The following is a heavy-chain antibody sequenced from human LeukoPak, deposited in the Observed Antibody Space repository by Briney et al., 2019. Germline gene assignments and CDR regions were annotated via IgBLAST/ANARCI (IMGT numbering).Heavy chain of an antibody. CDR3: ARDAFSRISIFGVVSDAFDI. CDR1: GFTFSSNW. J-gene: IGHJ3*02. CDR2: IKQDGSEK. V-gene: IGHV3-7*01. Sequence: GGSLRLSCAASGFTFSSNWMTWVRQAPGKGLEWVANIKQDGSEKYYVDSVKGRFTISGDNAKNSLYLQMNSLRAEDTAMYYCARDAFSRISIFGVVSDAFDIWGQGTMVTVSS. D-gene: IGHD3-3*01.